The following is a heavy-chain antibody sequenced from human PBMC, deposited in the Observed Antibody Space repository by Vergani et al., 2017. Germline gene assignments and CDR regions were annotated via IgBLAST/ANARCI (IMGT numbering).Heavy chain of an antibody. J-gene: IGHJ5*02. Sequence: EVQLVESGGARVQPGGSLRLSCSASGFTFSEFSMSWVRQAPGKGLEWVANIKEDGSMTMYVDSVEGRFTISRDNAEQSVHLQMNSLRVEDTAVYFCARVDITMFGCAAGFWFDAWGQGTLVSVSS. CDR1: GFTFSEFS. CDR2: IKEDGSMT. V-gene: IGHV3-7*01. D-gene: IGHD3-10*02. CDR3: ARVDITMFGCAAGFWFDA.